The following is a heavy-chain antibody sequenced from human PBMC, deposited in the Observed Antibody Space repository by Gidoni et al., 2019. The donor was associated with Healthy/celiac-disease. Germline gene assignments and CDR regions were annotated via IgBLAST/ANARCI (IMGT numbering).Heavy chain of an antibody. CDR2: ISYDGSNK. V-gene: IGHV3-30*01. J-gene: IGHJ4*02. D-gene: IGHD6-19*01. Sequence: QVQLVESGGGVVQPGRSLRLSCAASGFTFSSYAMHWVLQAPGKGLDWVAVISYDGSNKYYADSVKGRFTISRDNSKNTLYLQMNSLRAEDTAVYYCAREYSSGWLDYWGQGTLVTVSS. CDR1: GFTFSSYA. CDR3: AREYSSGWLDY.